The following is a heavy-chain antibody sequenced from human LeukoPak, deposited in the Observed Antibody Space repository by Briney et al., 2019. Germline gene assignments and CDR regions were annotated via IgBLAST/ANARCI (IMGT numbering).Heavy chain of an antibody. D-gene: IGHD6-19*01. CDR3: ARVGSGWYDFDY. J-gene: IGHJ4*02. CDR2: ISGGGGST. Sequence: GGSLRLSCAASEFTFSNYAMNWVRQAPGKGLEWVSGISGGGGSTYYADSVKGRFTISRHNSKNTLYLQMNSLRAEDTAVYYCARVGSGWYDFDYWGQGTLVTVSS. V-gene: IGHV3-23*01. CDR1: EFTFSNYA.